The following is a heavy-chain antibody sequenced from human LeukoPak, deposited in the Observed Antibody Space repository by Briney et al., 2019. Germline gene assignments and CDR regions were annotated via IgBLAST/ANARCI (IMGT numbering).Heavy chain of an antibody. CDR1: GGSFSGYY. V-gene: IGHV4-34*01. D-gene: IGHD5-24*01. CDR3: ARRGGDGYNYYFDY. Sequence: SETLSLTCAVYGGSFSGYYWSWIRQPPGKGLEWIGEINHSGSTNYNPSLKSRVTISVDTSKNQFSLKLSSVTAADTAVYYCARRGGDGYNYYFDYWGQGTLVTVSS. J-gene: IGHJ4*02. CDR2: INHSGST.